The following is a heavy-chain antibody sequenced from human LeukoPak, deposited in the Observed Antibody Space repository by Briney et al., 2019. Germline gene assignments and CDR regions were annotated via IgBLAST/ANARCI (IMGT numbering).Heavy chain of an antibody. D-gene: IGHD5/OR15-5a*01. CDR2: IKQDGSEK. V-gene: IGHV3-7*01. J-gene: IGHJ4*02. CDR3: ARDARGIYED. Sequence: GGSLRLSCAASRFTFSNYWMSWVRQAPGKGLEWVANIKQDGSEKYYVDSVKGRFTISRDNAKNSLYLQTNSLRAEDTAVYYCARDARGIYEDWGQGTLVTVSS. CDR1: RFTFSNYW.